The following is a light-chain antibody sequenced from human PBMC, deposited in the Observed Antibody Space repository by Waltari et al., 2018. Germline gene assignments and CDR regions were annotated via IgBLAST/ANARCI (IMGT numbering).Light chain of an antibody. V-gene: IGKV3-11*01. Sequence: EIVLTQSPATLSLSPGERATLSCRASQSVTTYLGWYQQKPGQAPRLLIYGASNRATGIPARFSGSGSGTDFTLTISSLEPDDFAVYYCHQCSTWPPAFGPGTKVDI. CDR1: QSVTTY. J-gene: IGKJ3*01. CDR2: GAS. CDR3: HQCSTWPPA.